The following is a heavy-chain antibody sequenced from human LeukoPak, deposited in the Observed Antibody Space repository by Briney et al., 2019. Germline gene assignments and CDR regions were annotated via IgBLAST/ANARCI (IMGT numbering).Heavy chain of an antibody. J-gene: IGHJ4*02. V-gene: IGHV1-2*06. CDR2: INPNSGGT. CDR1: GYTFTGYY. Sequence: GASVKVSCKASGYTFTGYYMHWVRQAPGQGLEWMGRINPNSGGTNYAQKFQGRVTMTRDTSISTAYMELSRLRSDDTAVYYCARVPSGSYSSYFDYWGQGTLVTASS. CDR3: ARVPSGSYSSYFDY. D-gene: IGHD1-26*01.